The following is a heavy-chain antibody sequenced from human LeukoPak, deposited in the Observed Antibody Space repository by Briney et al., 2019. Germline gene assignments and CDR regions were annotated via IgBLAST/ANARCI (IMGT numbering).Heavy chain of an antibody. CDR3: ARESTVTTNEENWFDP. CDR1: GGSFSGYY. V-gene: IGHV4-30-4*08. D-gene: IGHD4-17*01. Sequence: SETLSLTCAVYGGSFSGYYWSWIRQPPGKGLEWIGYIYYSGSTYYNPSLKSRVTISVDTSKNQFSLKLSSVTAADTAVYYCARESTVTTNEENWFDPWGQGTLVTVSS. J-gene: IGHJ5*02. CDR2: IYYSGST.